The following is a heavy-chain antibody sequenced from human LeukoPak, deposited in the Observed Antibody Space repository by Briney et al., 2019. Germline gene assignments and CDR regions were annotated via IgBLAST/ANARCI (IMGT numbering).Heavy chain of an antibody. Sequence: GGSLRLSCAASGFTFSSYAMSWVRRAPGKGLEWVSAISGSADSTYYADSVKGRFTISRDNSKNTLYLQMNSLRAEDTAVYYCAKRPYCSGGRCYPFDYWGQGTLVTVSS. J-gene: IGHJ4*02. CDR1: GFTFSSYA. CDR3: AKRPYCSGGRCYPFDY. V-gene: IGHV3-23*01. D-gene: IGHD2-15*01. CDR2: ISGSADST.